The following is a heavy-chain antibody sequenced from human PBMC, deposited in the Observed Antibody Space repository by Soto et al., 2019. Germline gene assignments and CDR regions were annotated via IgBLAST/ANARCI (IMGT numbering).Heavy chain of an antibody. CDR3: ARDPSHGSGSYLGY. J-gene: IGHJ4*02. CDR2: IWYDGSNK. D-gene: IGHD3-10*01. Sequence: GGSLRLSCAASGFTFSNYGMHWVRQAPGKGLEWVAVIWYDGSNKYYADSVKGRFTISRDNSKNTLFVSTNSLRAEDTAVYYCARDPSHGSGSYLGYWGQGNLVAV. V-gene: IGHV3-33*01. CDR1: GFTFSNYG.